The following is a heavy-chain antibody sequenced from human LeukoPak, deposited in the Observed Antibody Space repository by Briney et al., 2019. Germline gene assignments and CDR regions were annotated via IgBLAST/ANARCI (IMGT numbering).Heavy chain of an antibody. V-gene: IGHV1-2*02. CDR2: INLNSGGT. Sequence: ASVKVSCTPSVYTFTDYYMHWVRQAPGQELEWMGWINLNSGGTKYAQKSQGRVTMTRDTSSSTAYMELNRLTSDDTAVYYCARSNNWKPDYWGQGTLVGVSS. CDR3: ARSNNWKPDY. J-gene: IGHJ4*02. D-gene: IGHD1-1*01. CDR1: VYTFTDYY.